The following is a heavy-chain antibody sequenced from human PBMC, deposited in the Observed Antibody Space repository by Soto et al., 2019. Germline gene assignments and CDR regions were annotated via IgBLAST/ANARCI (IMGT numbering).Heavy chain of an antibody. Sequence: SVKVSCKASGGTFSSYAISWVRQAPGQGLEWMGGIIPIFGTANYAQKFQGRVTITADESTSTAYMELSSLRSEDTAVYYCAKDCGSGNSGFEFYGMDVWGRGTTVTVSS. CDR1: GGTFSSYA. CDR3: AKDCGSGNSGFEFYGMDV. D-gene: IGHD5-12*01. CDR2: IIPIFGTA. V-gene: IGHV1-69*13. J-gene: IGHJ6*02.